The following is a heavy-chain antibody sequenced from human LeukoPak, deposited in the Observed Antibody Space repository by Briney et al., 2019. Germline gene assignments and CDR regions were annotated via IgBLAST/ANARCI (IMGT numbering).Heavy chain of an antibody. D-gene: IGHD3-10*01. CDR1: GYSFTGHW. J-gene: IGHJ3*02. V-gene: IGHV5-51*01. CDR3: ARYGKSGTYSHGFDI. Sequence: GESLKISCEAFGYSFTGHWIGWVRQMPGRGLEFMGTIYPGDSDTRYSPSFEGRVTISVDKSMNTAYLQWSGLKASDTAVYYCARYGKSGTYSHGFDIWGQGTMVIVSS. CDR2: IYPGDSDT.